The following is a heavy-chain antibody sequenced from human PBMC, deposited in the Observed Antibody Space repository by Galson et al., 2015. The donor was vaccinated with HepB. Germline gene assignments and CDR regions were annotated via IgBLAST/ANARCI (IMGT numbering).Heavy chain of an antibody. V-gene: IGHV1-69*10. CDR1: GDTLRSYT. Sequence: SVKVSCKASGDTLRSYTLTWVRQAPGQGLEWMGGIMPVFGVPNYAPKFQDRVTITADRSTNTAYMELSGLISEDTAVYYCARDDPYCSGASCYFGYWGQGTLVTVSS. J-gene: IGHJ4*02. CDR2: IMPVFGVP. D-gene: IGHD2-15*01. CDR3: ARDDPYCSGASCYFGY.